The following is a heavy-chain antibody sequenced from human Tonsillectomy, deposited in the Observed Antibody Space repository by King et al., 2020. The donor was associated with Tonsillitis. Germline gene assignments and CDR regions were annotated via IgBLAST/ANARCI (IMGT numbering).Heavy chain of an antibody. Sequence: VQLQESGPGLVKPSETLSLTCAVSGYSISSGFYWGWIRQPPGKGLEWIGSIYHSGSPYYNPSLRSRVTISLDTSNNQLSLSLTSVTAADTAVYYCARARGTYRLHDAFDIWGPGTMVTVSS. V-gene: IGHV4-38-2*01. CDR1: GYSISSGFY. D-gene: IGHD3-16*02. CDR2: IYHSGSP. CDR3: ARARGTYRLHDAFDI. J-gene: IGHJ3*02.